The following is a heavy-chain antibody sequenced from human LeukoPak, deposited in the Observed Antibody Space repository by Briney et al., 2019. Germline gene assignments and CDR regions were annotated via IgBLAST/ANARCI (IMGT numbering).Heavy chain of an antibody. D-gene: IGHD2/OR15-2a*01. J-gene: IGHJ3*02. CDR1: GYTFTGYY. CDR3: ARDSPIMGTFYAFDI. V-gene: IGHV1-2*06. CDR2: MNPNSGGT. Sequence: ASVKVSCKASGYTFTGYYLHWVRQAPGQGPEWMGLMNPNSGGTNYAQKFQGRVTMTRDTSISTAYMELTRLRSDDTAVYYCARDSPIMGTFYAFDIWGQGTMVTVSS.